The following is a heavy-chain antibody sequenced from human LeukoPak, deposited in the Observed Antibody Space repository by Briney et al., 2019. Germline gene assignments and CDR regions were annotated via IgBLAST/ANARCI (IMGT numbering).Heavy chain of an antibody. Sequence: GRSLRLSCAASGFTFDDYAIHWVRHAPGKGLEWVSGISWNSGTIGYADSVKGRFTISRDNAKNSLYLQMNSLRAEDTALYYCAKSSADSISWDDWYFDLWGRGTLVTVSS. J-gene: IGHJ2*01. CDR2: ISWNSGTI. CDR1: GFTFDDYA. CDR3: AKSSADSISWDDWYFDL. D-gene: IGHD3-3*02. V-gene: IGHV3-9*01.